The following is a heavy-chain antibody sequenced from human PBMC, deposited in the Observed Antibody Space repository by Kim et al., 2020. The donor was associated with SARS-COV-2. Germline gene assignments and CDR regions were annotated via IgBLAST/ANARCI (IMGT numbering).Heavy chain of an antibody. Sequence: ASVKVSCKASGYTFTGYYMHWVRQAPGQGLEWMGWINPNSGGTNYAQKFQGRVTMTRDTSISTAYMELSRLRSDDTAVYYCASNPYMGYCSSTSCLDAFDIWGQGTMVTVSS. CDR2: INPNSGGT. J-gene: IGHJ3*02. CDR1: GYTFTGYY. D-gene: IGHD2-2*01. CDR3: ASNPYMGYCSSTSCLDAFDI. V-gene: IGHV1-2*02.